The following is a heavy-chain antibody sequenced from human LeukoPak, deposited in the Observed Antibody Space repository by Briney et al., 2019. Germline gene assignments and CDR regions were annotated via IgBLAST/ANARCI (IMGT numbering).Heavy chain of an antibody. CDR1: GYTFTGYY. Sequence: ALVKVSCKASGYTFTGYYMHWVRQAPGQGLEWMGWINPNSGGTNYAQKFQGRVTMTRDTSISTAYMELSRLRSDDTAVYYCASANTTVVNPTYYYMDVWGKGTTVTVSS. CDR3: ASANTTVVNPTYYYMDV. V-gene: IGHV1-2*02. J-gene: IGHJ6*03. D-gene: IGHD4-23*01. CDR2: INPNSGGT.